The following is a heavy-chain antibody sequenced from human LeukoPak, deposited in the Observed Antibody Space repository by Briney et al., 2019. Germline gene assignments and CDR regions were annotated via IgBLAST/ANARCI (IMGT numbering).Heavy chain of an antibody. CDR1: GGSISSYY. V-gene: IGHV4-4*07. J-gene: IGHJ5*02. Sequence: SETLSLTCTVSGGSISSYYWSWIRQPPGKGLEWIGRIYASGITNYNPSLKSRVTMSVDMSKNQFSLKLSSVTAADTAVYFCANYCTDGVCPPWGQGTLVTVSS. CDR3: ANYCTDGVCPP. CDR2: IYASGIT. D-gene: IGHD2-8*01.